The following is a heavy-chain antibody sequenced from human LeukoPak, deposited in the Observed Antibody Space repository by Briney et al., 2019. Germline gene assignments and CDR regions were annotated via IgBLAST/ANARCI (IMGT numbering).Heavy chain of an antibody. CDR2: INRGGTST. V-gene: IGHV3-21*06. CDR1: GFAFSSYT. CDR3: LRGDSRDF. Sequence: PGGSLRLPCAACGFAFSSYTMNWARQAPGKGLEWVASINRGGTSTHYAFLVKGRFTISRDNAQNVLYLQMNGLRGDDAAVYYCLRGDSRDFWGQGTLVTVSS. J-gene: IGHJ4*02. D-gene: IGHD3-22*01.